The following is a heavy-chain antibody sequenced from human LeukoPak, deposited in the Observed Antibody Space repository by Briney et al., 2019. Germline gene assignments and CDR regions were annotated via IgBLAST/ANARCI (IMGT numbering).Heavy chain of an antibody. CDR1: VGSISSGNW. CDR2: IYHNGTL. Sequence: SGTLSLTCAVSVGSISSGNWWTWVRQSPGKGLEWIGEIYHNGTLNYNPSLKSRVTISADSFKNHFSLKLTSVTAADTALYYCTTAPILRGGGGEHYKYGMDVWGQGTTVTVSS. V-gene: IGHV4-4*02. D-gene: IGHD3-16*01. J-gene: IGHJ6*02. CDR3: TTAPILRGGGGEHYKYGMDV.